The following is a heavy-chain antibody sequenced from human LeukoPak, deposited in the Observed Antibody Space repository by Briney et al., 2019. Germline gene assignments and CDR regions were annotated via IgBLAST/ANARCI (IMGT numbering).Heavy chain of an antibody. V-gene: IGHV3-21*01. J-gene: IGHJ6*03. CDR1: GFIFSNYN. CDR3: ARDPGNYYYYHYMDV. Sequence: PGGSLRLSCAASGFIFSNYNMKWVRQAPGKGLEWVSSISRSSTYIYYADSVKGRFTISRDNARNSLYLQMNSLRAEDTAVYYCARDPGNYYYYHYMDVWGKGTTVTVSS. CDR2: ISRSSTYI.